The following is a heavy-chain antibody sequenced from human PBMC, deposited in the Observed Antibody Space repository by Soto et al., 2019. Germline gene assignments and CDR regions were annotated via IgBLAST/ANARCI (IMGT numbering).Heavy chain of an antibody. CDR3: ARNGQTYDYYFFDN. J-gene: IGHJ4*02. D-gene: IGHD5-12*01. Sequence: QVQLVQSGAEVKKPGASVKVSCKASGYTLTHYYMHWVRQAPGQGPEWVGVINPSTLVTSYAQKFQGRVTMTRYTSTSTVYMELNSLISEDTAVYYCARNGQTYDYYFFDNWGQGTLVTVSS. CDR2: INPSTLVT. CDR1: GYTLTHYY. V-gene: IGHV1-46*01.